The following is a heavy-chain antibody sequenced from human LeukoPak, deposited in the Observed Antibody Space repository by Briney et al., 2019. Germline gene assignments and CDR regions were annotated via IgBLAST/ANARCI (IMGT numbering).Heavy chain of an antibody. CDR1: GYTFTYFY. Sequence: GASVKVSCKASGYTFTYFYMHWLRQAPGQGLEWMGVIHPSGGSTSYAQKFQGRVTMTTDTSTSTVYMELSSLRSEDTALYYCAGITMTTSGWYFDLWGRGTLVTVSS. CDR2: IHPSGGST. J-gene: IGHJ2*01. V-gene: IGHV1-46*01. D-gene: IGHD3-22*01. CDR3: AGITMTTSGWYFDL.